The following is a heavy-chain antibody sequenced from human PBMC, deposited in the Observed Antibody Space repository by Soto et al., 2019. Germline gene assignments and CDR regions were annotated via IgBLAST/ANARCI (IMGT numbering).Heavy chain of an antibody. D-gene: IGHD1-26*01. CDR3: ARESGSYDPLDY. CDR2: IYYSGST. Sequence: SETLSLTCTVSGASIGSYYWSWIRQPPGKGLQWIGYIYYSGSTNYNPSLKSRVSISVDTSRNQFSLRLTSVTSADTAMYYCARESGSYDPLDYWGQGTLVTVSS. J-gene: IGHJ4*02. V-gene: IGHV4-59*01. CDR1: GASIGSYY.